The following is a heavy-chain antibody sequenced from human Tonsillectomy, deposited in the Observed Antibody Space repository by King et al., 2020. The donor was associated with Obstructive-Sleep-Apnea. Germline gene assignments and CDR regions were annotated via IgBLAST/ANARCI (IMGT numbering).Heavy chain of an antibody. V-gene: IGHV4-59*01. CDR2: IYYSGST. CDR3: AVAAAGFPFDY. D-gene: IGHD6-13*01. J-gene: IGHJ4*02. Sequence: QLQESGPGLVKASETLSLTCTVSGGSISSYYWSWIRQPPGKGLEWIGYIYYSGSTNYNPSLQSRVTISVDTSKNQFSLKLSSVTAADTAVYYCAVAAAGFPFDYWGQGTLVTVSS. CDR1: GGSISSYY.